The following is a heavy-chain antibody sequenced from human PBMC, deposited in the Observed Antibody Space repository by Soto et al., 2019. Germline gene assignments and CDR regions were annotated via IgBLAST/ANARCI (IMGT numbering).Heavy chain of an antibody. V-gene: IGHV3-30*18. Sequence: SLRLSCAASGFTFSSYGMHWVRQAPGKGLEWVAVISYDGSNKYYADSVKGRFTISRDNSKNTLYLQMNSLRAEDTAVYYCAKDEGSSFRYYYYYMDVWGKGTTVTVSS. J-gene: IGHJ6*03. D-gene: IGHD2-2*01. CDR1: GFTFSSYG. CDR2: ISYDGSNK. CDR3: AKDEGSSFRYYYYYMDV.